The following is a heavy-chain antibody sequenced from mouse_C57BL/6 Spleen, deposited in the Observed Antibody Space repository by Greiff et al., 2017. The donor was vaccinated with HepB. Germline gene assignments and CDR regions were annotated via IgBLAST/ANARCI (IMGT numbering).Heavy chain of an antibody. V-gene: IGHV1-82*01. CDR2: IYPGDGDT. CDR1: GYAFSSSW. D-gene: IGHD2-4*01. J-gene: IGHJ3*01. CDR3: ARYYDYDGAY. Sequence: QVQLQQSGPELVKPGASVKISCKASGYAFSSSWMNWVKQRPGKGLEWIGRIYPGDGDTNYNGKFKGKATLTADKSSSTAYMQLSSLTSEDSAVYFCARYYDYDGAYWGQGTLVTVSA.